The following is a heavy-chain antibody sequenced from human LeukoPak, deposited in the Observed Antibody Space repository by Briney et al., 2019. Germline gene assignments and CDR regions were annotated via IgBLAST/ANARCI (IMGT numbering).Heavy chain of an antibody. CDR3: ARDQGGVGY. D-gene: IGHD3-16*01. CDR2: ISGSGGST. J-gene: IGHJ4*02. V-gene: IGHV3-23*01. CDR1: GLTFSSYA. Sequence: GGSLRLSCAASGLTFSSYAMSWVRQAPGKGLEWVSSISGSGGSTYYADSVKGRFTISRDNSKNTLYLQMNSLRAEDTAVYYCARDQGGVGYWGQGTLVTVSS.